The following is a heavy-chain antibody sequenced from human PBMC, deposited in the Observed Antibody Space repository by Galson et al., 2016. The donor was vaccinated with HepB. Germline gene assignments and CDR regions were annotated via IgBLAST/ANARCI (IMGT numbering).Heavy chain of an antibody. Sequence: SLRLSCAGSGFIFRGYGLHWVRQAPGKGLEWVAADSMDGRRKFYADSVRGRFTIASDNPNNMLFLQMDSVRPDDTAVYYCAKRHEYCPPVGCSVDYWGQGTLVTVAS. CDR2: DSMDGRRK. J-gene: IGHJ4*02. CDR1: GFIFRGYG. V-gene: IGHV3-30*18. CDR3: AKRHEYCPPVGCSVDY. D-gene: IGHD2/OR15-2a*01.